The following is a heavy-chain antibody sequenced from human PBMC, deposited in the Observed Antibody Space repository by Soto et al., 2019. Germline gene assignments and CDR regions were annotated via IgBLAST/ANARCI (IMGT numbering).Heavy chain of an antibody. Sequence: ASVKVSCKVSGYTLTELSMHWVRQAPGKGLEWMGGFDPEDGETIYAQKFQGRVTMTEDTSTDTAYMELSSLRSEDTAVYYCATGITDYYDTRNAFDIWGQGTMVTVSS. D-gene: IGHD3-22*01. J-gene: IGHJ3*02. V-gene: IGHV1-24*01. CDR3: ATGITDYYDTRNAFDI. CDR1: GYTLTELS. CDR2: FDPEDGET.